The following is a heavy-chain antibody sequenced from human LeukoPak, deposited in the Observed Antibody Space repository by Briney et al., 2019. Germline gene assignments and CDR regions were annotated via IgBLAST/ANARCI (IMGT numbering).Heavy chain of an antibody. CDR1: GFTFSDYY. V-gene: IGHV3-11*01. D-gene: IGHD3-22*01. Sequence: GGSLRLSCAASGFTFSDYYMSWIRQAPGKGLEWVAYISSSDSTIYYADSVKGRFTISRDNAKRSLYLQMNSLRVEDTAVYYCARELAMKVVVGTFDYWGQGTRVTVSS. CDR3: ARELAMKVVVGTFDY. J-gene: IGHJ4*02. CDR2: ISSSDSTI.